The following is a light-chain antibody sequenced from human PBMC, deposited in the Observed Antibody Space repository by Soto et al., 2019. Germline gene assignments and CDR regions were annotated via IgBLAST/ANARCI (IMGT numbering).Light chain of an antibody. CDR3: SSYTSGTTLVV. V-gene: IGLV2-14*01. CDR2: EVS. Sequence: QSVLTQPASVSGSPGQSITISCTGSSSDVGTYNYVSWYQQHPGKAPKLMIYEVSNRPSEVSNRFSGSKSGNTASLTISGLQAEDEADYYCSSYTSGTTLVVFGGGTKLTVL. J-gene: IGLJ2*01. CDR1: SSDVGTYNY.